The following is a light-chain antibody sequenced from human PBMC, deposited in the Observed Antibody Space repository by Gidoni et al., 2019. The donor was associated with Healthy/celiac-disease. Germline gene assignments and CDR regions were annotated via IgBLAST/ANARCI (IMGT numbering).Light chain of an antibody. CDR1: QSISSW. J-gene: IGKJ3*01. CDR2: DAS. CDR3: QQYNSYSVT. Sequence: DIPMTQSPSTLSASVGDRVTIPCRASQSISSWLDWDQQKPGKAPKLLIYDASSLESGVPSRFSGSGSGTEFTLTISSLQPDDFATYYCQQYNSYSVTFGPGTKVDIK. V-gene: IGKV1-5*01.